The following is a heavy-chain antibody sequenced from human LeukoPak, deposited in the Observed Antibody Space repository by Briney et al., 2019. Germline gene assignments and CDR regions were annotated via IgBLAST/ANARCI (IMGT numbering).Heavy chain of an antibody. CDR2: IKQDGGQI. Sequence: GGSLRLSCAASEFTFNSYWMSWVRQAPGKGLEWVANIKQDGGQIYYLDSVKGRFTVSRDNAKNSLYLQMNSLRAEDTAVYYCAKEGRWLQLDYWGQGTLVTVSS. CDR3: AKEGRWLQLDY. J-gene: IGHJ4*02. D-gene: IGHD5-24*01. V-gene: IGHV3-7*01. CDR1: EFTFNSYW.